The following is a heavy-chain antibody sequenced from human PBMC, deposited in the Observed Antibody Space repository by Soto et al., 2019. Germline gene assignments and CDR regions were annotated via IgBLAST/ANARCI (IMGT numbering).Heavy chain of an antibody. CDR3: ASARLGPYYYCYGMDV. D-gene: IGHD3-9*01. CDR2: ISYDGSNK. J-gene: IGHJ6*04. Sequence: QVQLVESGGGVVQPGRSLRLSCAASGFTFSSYAMHWVRQAPGKGLEWVAVISYDGSNKYYADSVKGRFTISGDNSKNTRHLQMNSLRAEDTAVYYCASARLGPYYYCYGMDVWGEGTTVTVCS. V-gene: IGHV3-30-3*01. CDR1: GFTFSSYA.